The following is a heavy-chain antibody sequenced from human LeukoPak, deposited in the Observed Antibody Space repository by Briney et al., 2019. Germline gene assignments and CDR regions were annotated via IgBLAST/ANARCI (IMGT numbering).Heavy chain of an antibody. J-gene: IGHJ5*02. CDR2: INAGNGNT. V-gene: IGHV1-3*01. CDR1: GYTFTSYA. CDR3: ARGRWELLVDNWFDP. D-gene: IGHD1-26*01. Sequence: GASVKVSCKASGYTFTSYAMHWVRQAPGQRLEWMGWINAGNGNTKYSQKFQGRVTITADESTSTAYMELSSLRSEDTAVYYCARGRWELLVDNWFDPWGQGTLVTVSS.